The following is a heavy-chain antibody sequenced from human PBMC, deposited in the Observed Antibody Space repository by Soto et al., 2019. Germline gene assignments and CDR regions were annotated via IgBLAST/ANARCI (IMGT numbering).Heavy chain of an antibody. CDR3: TTDPVTMIVVVPSSG. V-gene: IGHV3-48*01. J-gene: IGHJ4*02. D-gene: IGHD3-22*01. Sequence: PGGSLRLSCAASGFTFSSYSMNWVRQAPGKGLEWVSYISSSSSTIYYADSVKGRFTISRDNAKNSLYLQMNSLKTEDTAVYYCTTDPVTMIVVVPSSGWGQGTLVTVSS. CDR2: ISSSSSTI. CDR1: GFTFSSYS.